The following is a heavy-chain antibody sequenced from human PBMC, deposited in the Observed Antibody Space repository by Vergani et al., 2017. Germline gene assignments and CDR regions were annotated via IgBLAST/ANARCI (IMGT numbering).Heavy chain of an antibody. Sequence: QGQLAQSGAEVKKPGSSVKVSCKASGGPFSSNSISWVRQAPGQGLEWMGGIIPIFGTANYAQQFQGRVTITPDESTSTAYMELSSLRSEDTAVYYCAAAAGVGYYFDYWGQGTLVTVSS. J-gene: IGHJ4*02. CDR3: AAAAGVGYYFDY. CDR2: IIPIFGTA. CDR1: GGPFSSNS. V-gene: IGHV1-69*05. D-gene: IGHD6-13*01.